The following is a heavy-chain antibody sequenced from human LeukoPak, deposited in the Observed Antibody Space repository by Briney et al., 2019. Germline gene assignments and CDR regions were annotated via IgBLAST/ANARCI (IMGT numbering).Heavy chain of an antibody. V-gene: IGHV4/OR15-8*01. D-gene: IGHD3-16*02. CDR3: ARSHDHLWGNYPDY. CDR2: IHHDGRI. Sequence: SETLSHTCDVSGGSIDSANWWNWVRQPPGKGLEWIGEIHHDGRINYNPSLKSRVTLSVDKSKNQFSLRLNSVTAADTAMYYCARSHDHLWGNYPDYWGQGTLVTVSS. J-gene: IGHJ4*02. CDR1: GGSIDSANW.